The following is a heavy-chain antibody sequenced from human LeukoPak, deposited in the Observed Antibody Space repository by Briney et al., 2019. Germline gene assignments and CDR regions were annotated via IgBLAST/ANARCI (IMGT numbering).Heavy chain of an antibody. J-gene: IGHJ4*02. Sequence: HTGGPLRLSCAASGFTFSSYAMSGLPQAPGKGLEGGSAISGSGGSTYYADSVKGRFTISRDNSKNTLYLQMNSLRAEDTAIYYCAKGISTGPVVAANFDYWGQGTLVTVSS. D-gene: IGHD2-15*01. CDR2: ISGSGGST. CDR1: GFTFSSYA. V-gene: IGHV3-23*01. CDR3: AKGISTGPVVAANFDY.